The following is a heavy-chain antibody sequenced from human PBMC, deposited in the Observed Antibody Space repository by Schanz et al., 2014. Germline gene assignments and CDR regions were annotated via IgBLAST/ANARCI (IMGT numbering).Heavy chain of an antibody. Sequence: VQLVESGGSVVQPGRSLRLSCAASGFTFGTFWMSWVRQAPGKGLEWVSAISGSGDNTFYADSVKGRFTISRDSAKNSLYLQMNSLRAEDTAVYYCAKGRMTATNFFDSWGQGTLVTVSS. J-gene: IGHJ4*02. D-gene: IGHD1-7*01. CDR2: ISGSGDNT. CDR1: GFTFGTFW. V-gene: IGHV3-23*04. CDR3: AKGRMTATNFFDS.